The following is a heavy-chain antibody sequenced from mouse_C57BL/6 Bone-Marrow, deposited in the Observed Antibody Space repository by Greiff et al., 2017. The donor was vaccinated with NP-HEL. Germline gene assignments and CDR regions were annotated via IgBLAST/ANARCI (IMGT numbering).Heavy chain of an antibody. V-gene: IGHV5-4*01. D-gene: IGHD2-4*01. CDR2: ISDGGSYT. CDR1: GFTFSSYA. CDR3: ARDDDYPYYFDY. Sequence: EVQRVESGGGLVKPGGSLKLSCAASGFTFSSYAMSWVRQTPEQRLEWVATISDGGSYTYYPDNVKGRFTISRDNAKNNLYLQMSHLKSEDTAMYYCARDDDYPYYFDYWGQGTTLTVSS. J-gene: IGHJ2*01.